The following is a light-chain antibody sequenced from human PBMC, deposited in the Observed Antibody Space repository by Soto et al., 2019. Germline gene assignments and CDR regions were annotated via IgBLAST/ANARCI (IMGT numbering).Light chain of an antibody. CDR2: AAS. J-gene: IGKJ4*01. CDR3: QQTDSFPLT. CDR1: QGIATW. V-gene: IGKV1-12*01. Sequence: DIQMTQSPSTVSASVGDRVTFTCRASQGIATWLAWYQQKPGKTPKLLIYAASSLQSGIPSRFSGSGSGTDFTLPINNLQPEDFATYYCQQTDSFPLTFGGGTKVEIK.